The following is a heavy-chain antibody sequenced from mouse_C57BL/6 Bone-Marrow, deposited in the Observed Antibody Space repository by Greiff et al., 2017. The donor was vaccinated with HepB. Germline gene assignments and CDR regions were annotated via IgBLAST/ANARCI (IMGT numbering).Heavy chain of an antibody. D-gene: IGHD1-1*01. J-gene: IGHJ2*01. CDR3: TRALIYGSRFFDY. Sequence: EVQRVESGEGLVKPGGSLKLSCAASGFTFSSYAMSWVRQTPEKRLEWVAYISSGGDYIYYADTVKGRFTISRDNARNTLYLQMSSLKSEDTAMYYCTRALIYGSRFFDYWGQGTTLTVSS. CDR1: GFTFSSYA. V-gene: IGHV5-9-1*02. CDR2: ISSGGDYI.